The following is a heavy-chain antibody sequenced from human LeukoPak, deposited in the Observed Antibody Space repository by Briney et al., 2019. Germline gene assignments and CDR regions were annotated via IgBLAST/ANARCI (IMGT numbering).Heavy chain of an antibody. Sequence: GGSLRLSCTASGFTFGDYAMSWVRQAPGKGLEWVGFIRSKAYGGTTEYTASVKGRFTISRDDSKNTLYLQMNSLKTEDTAVYYCTTDTDDLDYWGQGTLVTVSS. J-gene: IGHJ4*02. D-gene: IGHD4-17*01. CDR1: GFTFGDYA. CDR3: TTDTDDLDY. V-gene: IGHV3-49*04. CDR2: IRSKAYGGTT.